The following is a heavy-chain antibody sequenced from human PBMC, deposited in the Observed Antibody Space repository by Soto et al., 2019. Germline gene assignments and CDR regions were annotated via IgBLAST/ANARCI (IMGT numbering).Heavy chain of an antibody. CDR3: ASRRPPYSGSYYYGMDV. CDR1: GYTFTSYG. V-gene: IGHV1-18*04. CDR2: ISAYNGNT. J-gene: IGHJ6*02. Sequence: ASVKVSCKASGYTFTSYGISWVRRAPGQGLEWMGWISAYNGNTNYAQKLQGRVTMTTDTSTSTAYMELRSLRSDDTAVYYCASRRPPYSGSYYYGMDVWGQGTTVTVSS. D-gene: IGHD1-26*01.